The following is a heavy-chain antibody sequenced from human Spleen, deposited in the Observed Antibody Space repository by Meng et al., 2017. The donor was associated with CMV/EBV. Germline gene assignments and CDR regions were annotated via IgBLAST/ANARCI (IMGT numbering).Heavy chain of an antibody. J-gene: IGHJ4*02. CDR1: GGSISSSNW. Sequence: GGSISSSNWWSWVRQPPGKGLEWIGEIYHSGSTNYNPSLKSRVTISVDKSKNQFSLKLSSVTAADTAVYYCARSGGLAVAGTVNFDYWGQGTLVTVSS. CDR2: IYHSGST. V-gene: IGHV4-4*02. D-gene: IGHD6-19*01. CDR3: ARSGGLAVAGTVNFDY.